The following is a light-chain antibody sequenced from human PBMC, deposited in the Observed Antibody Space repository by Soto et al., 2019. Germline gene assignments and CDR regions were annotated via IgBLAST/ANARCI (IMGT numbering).Light chain of an antibody. CDR2: SAS. J-gene: IGKJ2*01. V-gene: IGKV1-12*01. CDR3: QQANTFPYT. CDR1: QDISNW. Sequence: DIQMTQSPSSVSASVGDRVTITCRASQDISNWLAWYQQKPGRAPKLLIYSASSLHSGVPSRFSGSGSGTDFTLTISSLQPEDFATYYCQQANTFPYTFGQGTKLEVK.